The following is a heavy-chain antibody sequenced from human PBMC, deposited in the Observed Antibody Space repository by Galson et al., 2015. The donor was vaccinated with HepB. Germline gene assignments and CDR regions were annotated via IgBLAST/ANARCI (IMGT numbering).Heavy chain of an antibody. CDR1: GFTFSNYA. Sequence: LRLSCAASGFTFSNYAMTWVRQAPGKGLEWIGEINHSGSTNYNPSLKSRVTISVDTSKNQFSLKLSSVTAADTAVYYCARAYGGNFDYWGQGTLVTVSS. D-gene: IGHD4-23*01. V-gene: IGHV4-34*01. CDR3: ARAYGGNFDY. J-gene: IGHJ4*02. CDR2: INHSGST.